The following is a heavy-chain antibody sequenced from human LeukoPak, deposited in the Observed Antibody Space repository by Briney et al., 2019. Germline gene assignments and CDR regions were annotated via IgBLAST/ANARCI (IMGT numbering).Heavy chain of an antibody. D-gene: IGHD3-9*01. J-gene: IGHJ6*02. CDR2: ISSSSSYI. CDR3: ARAAYYDILTGYYNYYYGMDV. Sequence: GGSLRLSCAASGFTFSSYSMNWVRQAPGKGLEWVSSISSSSSYIYYADSVKGRFTISRDNAKNSLYLQMNSLRAEDTAVYYCARAAYYDILTGYYNYYYGMDVWGQGTTVTVSS. V-gene: IGHV3-21*01. CDR1: GFTFSSYS.